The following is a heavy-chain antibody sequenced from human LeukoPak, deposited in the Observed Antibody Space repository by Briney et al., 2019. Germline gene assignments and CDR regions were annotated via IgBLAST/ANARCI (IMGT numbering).Heavy chain of an antibody. J-gene: IGHJ4*02. V-gene: IGHV3-23*01. CDR1: GFTFSSYA. CDR3: AKKVPYDRFDH. CDR2: ISGSGGST. D-gene: IGHD2-8*01. Sequence: GGSLSLSCAASGFTFSSYAMSWVRQAPGKGLEWVSAISGSGGSTYYAESVKGRFTISRDNSRNMLYLQMSSLRADDTAVYYCAKKVPYDRFDHWGQGTLVTVSS.